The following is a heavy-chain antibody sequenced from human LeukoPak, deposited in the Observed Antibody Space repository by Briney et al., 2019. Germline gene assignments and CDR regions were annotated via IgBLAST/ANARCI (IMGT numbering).Heavy chain of an antibody. CDR2: INAGNGNT. CDR1: GYTFTTYV. V-gene: IGHV1-3*01. D-gene: IGHD3-10*01. CDR3: ARDTYHYGSGTYNYSDY. Sequence: ASVKVSCKASGYTFTTYVMHWVRQAPGQRPEWMGWINAGNGNTEYSQKFQGRVTITRDTFASIAYMELSSLRSEDTAAYYCARDTYHYGSGTYNYSDYWGQGTQVTVSS. J-gene: IGHJ4*02.